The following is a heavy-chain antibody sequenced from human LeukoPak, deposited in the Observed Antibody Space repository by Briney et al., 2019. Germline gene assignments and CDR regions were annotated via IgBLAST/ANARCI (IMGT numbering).Heavy chain of an antibody. CDR2: INPNSGGT. CDR1: GYTFTGYY. Sequence: ASVKVSCXASGYTFTGYYMHGVRQAPGQGLEGMGRINPNSGGTNYAQKFQGGVTMTRDTSISTAYMELSRLRSDDTAVYYCARVVRVTAFDYWGQGTLVTVSS. V-gene: IGHV1-2*06. CDR3: ARVVRVTAFDY. J-gene: IGHJ4*02. D-gene: IGHD2-21*02.